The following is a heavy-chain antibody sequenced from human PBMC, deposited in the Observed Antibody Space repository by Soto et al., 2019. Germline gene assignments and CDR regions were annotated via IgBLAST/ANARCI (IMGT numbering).Heavy chain of an antibody. D-gene: IGHD3-16*01. CDR2: IYYSGST. J-gene: IGHJ6*02. CDR3: ARWGDPRTGLDYYGMDV. V-gene: IGHV4-31*03. CDR1: GGSISSGGYY. Sequence: QVQLQESGPGLVKPSQTLSLTCTVSGGSISSGGYYWSWIRQHPGKGLEWIGYIYYSGSTYYNPSLKSRVTISVDTSKNQISLKLSSVTAADTAVYYCARWGDPRTGLDYYGMDVWGQGTTVTVSS.